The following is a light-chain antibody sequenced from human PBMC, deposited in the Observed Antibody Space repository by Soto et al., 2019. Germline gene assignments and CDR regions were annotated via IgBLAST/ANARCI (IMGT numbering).Light chain of an antibody. CDR1: SSDVGSYNL. CDR2: EGS. CDR3: CAYVPSSYVT. V-gene: IGLV2-23*01. Sequence: QSALTQPASVSGSPGQSITISCTGTSSDVGSYNLVSWYQQHPGKAPKLLIYEGSKRPSGVSNRFSVSKSGNTASLTISGLQAEDEADYYCCAYVPSSYVTFGGGTKLTVL. J-gene: IGLJ3*02.